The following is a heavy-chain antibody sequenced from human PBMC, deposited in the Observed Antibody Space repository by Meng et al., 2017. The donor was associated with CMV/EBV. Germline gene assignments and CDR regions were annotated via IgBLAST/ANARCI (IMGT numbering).Heavy chain of an antibody. J-gene: IGHJ4*02. CDR2: TYYRSKWYN. D-gene: IGHD5-18*01. CDR3: ARGGGDTAMVDY. Sequence: SCAISGGSVSSNSAAWNWIRQSPSRGLEWLGRTYYRSKWYNDYAVSVKSRITINPDTSKNQFSLQLNSVTPEDTAVYYCARGGGDTAMVDYWGQGTLVTVSS. CDR1: GGSVSSNSAA. V-gene: IGHV6-1*01.